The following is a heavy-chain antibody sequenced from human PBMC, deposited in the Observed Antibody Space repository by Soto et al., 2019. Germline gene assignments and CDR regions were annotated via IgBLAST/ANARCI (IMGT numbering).Heavy chain of an antibody. J-gene: IGHJ5*02. Sequence: SETLSLTCAVSGGSISSGGYSWSWIRQPPGKGLEWIGYIYQSGYTYYNPSLTSRVTMSVDTSRNQFSLKLNSVTAADTAVYYCARARGGDSGDYASLFDRWGQGNLVTVSS. CDR3: ARARGGDSGDYASLFDR. V-gene: IGHV4-30-2*01. D-gene: IGHD4-17*01. CDR1: GGSISSGGYS. CDR2: IYQSGYT.